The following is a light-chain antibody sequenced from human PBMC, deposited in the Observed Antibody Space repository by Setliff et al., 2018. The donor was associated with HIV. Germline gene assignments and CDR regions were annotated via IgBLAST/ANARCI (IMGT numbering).Light chain of an antibody. V-gene: IGLV3-21*03. CDR3: QVWDSSSDQYV. CDR1: NIGTKS. J-gene: IGLJ1*01. Sequence: SYELTQPPSVSVAPGKTARITCGGDNIGTKSVHWYQQKPGQAPVVVVYDDSDRPSGNPERISGSNSGHTATLTINRVEVGDEADYYCQVWDSSSDQYVFGSGTKVTV. CDR2: DDS.